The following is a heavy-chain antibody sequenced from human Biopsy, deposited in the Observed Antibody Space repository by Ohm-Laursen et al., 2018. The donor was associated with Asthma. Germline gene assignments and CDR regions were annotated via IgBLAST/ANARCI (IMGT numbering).Heavy chain of an antibody. Sequence: LSLTCAASGFVFSQARMHWVRPAPGKGLEWVAAGSSAWHSTSYDDSVKGRFTISRDNSKSRLFLQMDSLRVADSAVYYCARGQEDRGSDALESWGQGEKVAVSS. CDR3: ARGQEDRGSDALES. J-gene: IGHJ3*02. CDR1: GFVFSQAR. V-gene: IGHV3-30*03. CDR2: GSSAWHST. D-gene: IGHD1-1*01.